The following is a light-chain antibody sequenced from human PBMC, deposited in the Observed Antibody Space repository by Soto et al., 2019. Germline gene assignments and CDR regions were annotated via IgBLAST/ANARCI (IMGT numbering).Light chain of an antibody. CDR2: GNS. CDR3: QSYDSSLSGYV. CDR1: SSNIGAGYD. J-gene: IGLJ1*01. V-gene: IGLV1-40*01. Sequence: QCVLKQPPSVSGAAGQGVTISCTGSSSNIGAGYDVHWYQQLPGTAPKLLIYGNSNRPSGVPDRFSGSKSGTSASLAITGLQAEDEADYYCQSYDSSLSGYVFGTGTKVTVL.